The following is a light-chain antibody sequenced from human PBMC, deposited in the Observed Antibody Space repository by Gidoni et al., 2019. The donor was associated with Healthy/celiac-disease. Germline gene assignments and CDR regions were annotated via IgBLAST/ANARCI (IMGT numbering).Light chain of an antibody. CDR2: GPS. J-gene: IGKJ1*01. CDR3: QHYNNWPA. V-gene: IGKV3-15*01. Sequence: DIVMTQTPATLPVSPGDRATLSCRASQSVSSNIAWYQQKPGHAPRLLIYGPSTMATGIPAMFSGSASGTEFTLTISSLQSEDFAVYYCQHYNNWPAFGQGTKVEIK. CDR1: QSVSSN.